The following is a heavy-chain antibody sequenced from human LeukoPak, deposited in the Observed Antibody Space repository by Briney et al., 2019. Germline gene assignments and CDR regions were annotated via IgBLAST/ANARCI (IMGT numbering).Heavy chain of an antibody. CDR3: ARGEPLVVAATGYAY. V-gene: IGHV1-18*01. J-gene: IGHJ4*02. D-gene: IGHD2-15*01. Sequence: GASVKVACKASGYTFTSYGISWVRQAPGQGLEWMGWISAYNSNTNYAQKLQGRVTMTTDTSTSTAYMELRSLRSDDTAVYYCARGEPLVVAATGYAYWGQGTLVTVSS. CDR2: ISAYNSNT. CDR1: GYTFTSYG.